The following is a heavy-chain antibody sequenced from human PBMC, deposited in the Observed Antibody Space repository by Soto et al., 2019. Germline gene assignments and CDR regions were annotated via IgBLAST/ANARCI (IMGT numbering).Heavy chain of an antibody. Sequence: GGSLRLSCASSVFTFISYAMQWVRQAPGKGLEWVAVISYDGSNKYYADSVKGRFTISRDNSKNTLYLQMNSLRAEDTAVYYCARDVYDSSGYYGLSYFDYWGQGTLDTVSS. CDR1: VFTFISYA. CDR2: ISYDGSNK. D-gene: IGHD3-22*01. V-gene: IGHV3-30-3*01. CDR3: ARDVYDSSGYYGLSYFDY. J-gene: IGHJ4*02.